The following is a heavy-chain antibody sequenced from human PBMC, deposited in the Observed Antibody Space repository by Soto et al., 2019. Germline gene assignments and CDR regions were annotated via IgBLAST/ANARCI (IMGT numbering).Heavy chain of an antibody. Sequence: SVKVSCKASGGTFSSYAISWVRQAPGQGLEWMGGIIPIFGTANYAQKFQGRVTITADESTSTAYMELSSLRSDDTAVYYCAVSTKAVAGTFVYWGQGTLVTVSS. CDR1: GGTFSSYA. V-gene: IGHV1-69*13. CDR3: AVSTKAVAGTFVY. CDR2: IIPIFGTA. J-gene: IGHJ4*02. D-gene: IGHD6-19*01.